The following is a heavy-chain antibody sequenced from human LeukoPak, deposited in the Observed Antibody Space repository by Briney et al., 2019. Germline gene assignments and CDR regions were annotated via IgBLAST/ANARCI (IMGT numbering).Heavy chain of an antibody. V-gene: IGHV4-4*02. Sequence: SETLSLTCAVSGGSISSSNWWSWVRQPPGKGLEWIGEIYHSGSTNYNPSLKSRVTISVDKSKNRFSLKLSSVTAADTAVYYCARAYGSGSYWFGYWGQGTLVTVSS. D-gene: IGHD3-10*01. J-gene: IGHJ4*02. CDR2: IYHSGST. CDR3: ARAYGSGSYWFGY. CDR1: GGSISSSNW.